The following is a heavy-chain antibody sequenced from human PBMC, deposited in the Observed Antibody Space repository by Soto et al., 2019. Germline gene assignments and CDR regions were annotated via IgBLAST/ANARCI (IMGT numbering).Heavy chain of an antibody. V-gene: IGHV3-11*01. J-gene: IGHJ4*02. Sequence: PGGSLRLSCAASGFSLSDYYMSWIRQAPGEGLERVSYISSSGSTTHYADSVKGRFTISKDNAKNSVYLQMNSLRAEDTAVYYCARVRGDSSGSYYFDYWGQGTLVTVSS. CDR2: ISSSGSTT. CDR1: GFSLSDYY. CDR3: ARVRGDSSGSYYFDY. D-gene: IGHD3-22*01.